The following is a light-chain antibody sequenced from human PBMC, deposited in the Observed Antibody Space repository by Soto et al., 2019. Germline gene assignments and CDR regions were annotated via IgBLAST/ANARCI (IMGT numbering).Light chain of an antibody. CDR1: QDISNN. CDR2: DAS. Sequence: DIQMTQSPSSLSASVGDRVTITCQASQDISNNLHWYQVKPGKAPKLLIYDASNLETGVPSRFSGSGSGTDFTFTINSLEPEDVETYYCQQYDDLPRTFGQGTKLQVK. V-gene: IGKV1-33*01. CDR3: QQYDDLPRT. J-gene: IGKJ2*01.